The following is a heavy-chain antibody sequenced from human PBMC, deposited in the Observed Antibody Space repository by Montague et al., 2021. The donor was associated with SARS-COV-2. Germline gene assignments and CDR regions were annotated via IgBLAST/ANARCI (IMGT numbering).Heavy chain of an antibody. CDR3: VRGDEYPKIDF. D-gene: IGHD2-2*01. J-gene: IGHJ4*02. V-gene: IGHV4-39*01. CDR2: IYYSGST. CDR1: GGSIRYGSYY. Sequence: SETLSLTCTVSGGSIRYGSYYWGWIRQPPGKGLEWIGSIYYSGSTYYNPPLKSRVTISVDTSKNQFSLKLSSVTAADTAVYYCVRGDEYPKIDFWGQGILVTVSS.